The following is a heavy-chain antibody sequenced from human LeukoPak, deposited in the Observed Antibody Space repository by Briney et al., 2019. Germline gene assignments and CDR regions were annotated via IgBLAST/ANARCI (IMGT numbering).Heavy chain of an antibody. CDR3: ARGGWLQPLPFDY. Sequence: GGSLRLSCAASGFIFSNYAIHWVRQAPGRGLEYVSGISSNGGSTYYANSVKGRFTISRDNSKNTLFLQMGSLRSKDMGVYYCARGGWLQPLPFDYWGQGTLVTVSS. CDR2: ISSNGGST. CDR1: GFIFSNYA. V-gene: IGHV3-64*01. D-gene: IGHD5-24*01. J-gene: IGHJ4*02.